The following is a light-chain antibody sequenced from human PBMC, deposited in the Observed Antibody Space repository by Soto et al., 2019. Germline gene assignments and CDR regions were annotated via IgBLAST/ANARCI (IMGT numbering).Light chain of an antibody. Sequence: QSALTQPASVSGSPGQSITISCTGTSSDIAGYNFVSWYQQHPGKAPKLMIYDVGNRPSGVSNRFSGSKSGNTASLTISGLQAEDEADYYCSSYTSSSTYVFGTGTKVTVL. CDR3: SSYTSSSTYV. V-gene: IGLV2-14*03. CDR1: SSDIAGYNF. CDR2: DVG. J-gene: IGLJ1*01.